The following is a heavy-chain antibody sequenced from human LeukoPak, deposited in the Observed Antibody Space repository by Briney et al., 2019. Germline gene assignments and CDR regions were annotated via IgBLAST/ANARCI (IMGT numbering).Heavy chain of an antibody. J-gene: IGHJ6*03. D-gene: IGHD3-9*01. V-gene: IGHV3-23*01. CDR1: GFTFSTYG. Sequence: GGSLRLSCAASGFTFSTYGMSWVRQAPGKGLEWVSAISGSGGSTYYADSVKGRFTISRDNSKNTLYLQMNSLRAEDTAVYYCAKCPFDWLLGYYYYHYMDVWGKGTTVTISS. CDR3: AKCPFDWLLGYYYYHYMDV. CDR2: ISGSGGST.